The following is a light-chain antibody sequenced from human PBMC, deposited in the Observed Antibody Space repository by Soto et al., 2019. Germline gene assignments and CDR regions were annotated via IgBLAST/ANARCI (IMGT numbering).Light chain of an antibody. V-gene: IGKV3-20*01. CDR3: QQYGGSPIT. CDR1: QSVSSR. Sequence: EIVLTQSPGTLSLSPGERATLSCRASQSVSSRLAWYQHKPGQAPRLLISGASSRATGIPDRFSGSGSGTDFTLTISRLEPEDFALYYCQQYGGSPITFVQGTRLEIK. CDR2: GAS. J-gene: IGKJ5*01.